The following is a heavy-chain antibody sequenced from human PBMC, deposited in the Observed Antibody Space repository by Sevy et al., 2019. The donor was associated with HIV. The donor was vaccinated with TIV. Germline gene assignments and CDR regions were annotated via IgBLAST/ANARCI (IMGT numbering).Heavy chain of an antibody. V-gene: IGHV1-18*01. CDR3: ARDRNNYDSTGYPKGMDV. CDR2: ISGSNGDT. J-gene: IGHJ6*02. D-gene: IGHD3-22*01. Sequence: ASMKVSCKASGYTFIRYGISWVRQAPGQGLEWMGWISGSNGDTNYAQKVQGRVIMTTDTSTSTAYMELRSLRSDDTAVYYCARDRNNYDSTGYPKGMDVWGQGTTVTVSS. CDR1: GYTFIRYG.